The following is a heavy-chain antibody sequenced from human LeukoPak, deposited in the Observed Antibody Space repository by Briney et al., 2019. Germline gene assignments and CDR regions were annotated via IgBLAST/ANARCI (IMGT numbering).Heavy chain of an antibody. CDR3: ARQMTTVTRIDY. CDR1: GGSISSSSYY. V-gene: IGHV4-39*01. CDR2: IYYSGST. D-gene: IGHD4-17*01. Sequence: PSETLPLTCTVSGGSISSSSYYWGWIRQPPGKGLEWIGSIYYSGSTYYNPSLKSRVTISVDTSKNQFSLKLSSVTAADTAVYYCARQMTTVTRIDYWGQGTLVTVSS. J-gene: IGHJ4*02.